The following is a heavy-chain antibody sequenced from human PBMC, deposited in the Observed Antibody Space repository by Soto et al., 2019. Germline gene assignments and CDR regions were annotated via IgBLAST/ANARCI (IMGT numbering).Heavy chain of an antibody. CDR3: ARVPTP. CDR1: GGNIISYS. V-gene: IGHV4-59*12. Sequence: SVPMSLTCTASGGNIISYSWSWIRKPPGKGLEWIGYIYYSGSTYYNPSLKSRVTISVDRSKNQFSLKLSSVTAADTAVYYCARVPTPWGQGTLVTVSS. J-gene: IGHJ5*02. CDR2: IYYSGST.